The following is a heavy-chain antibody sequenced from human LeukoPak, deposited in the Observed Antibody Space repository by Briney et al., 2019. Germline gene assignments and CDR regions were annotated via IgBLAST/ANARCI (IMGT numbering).Heavy chain of an antibody. Sequence: GGSLRLSCAAPGFTFSDYYMSWIRQAPGKGLEWVSYISSSSSYTNYADSVKGRFTISRENAKNSLYLQMNSLRAEDTAVYYCARVYYYDSSGYYQPSEYFQHWGHGTLVTVSS. CDR3: ARVYYYDSSGYYQPSEYFQH. V-gene: IGHV3-11*06. CDR1: GFTFSDYY. CDR2: ISSSSSYT. D-gene: IGHD3-22*01. J-gene: IGHJ1*01.